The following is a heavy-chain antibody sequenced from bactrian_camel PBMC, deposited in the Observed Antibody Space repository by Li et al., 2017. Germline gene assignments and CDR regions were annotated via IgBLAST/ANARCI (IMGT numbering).Heavy chain of an antibody. CDR3: TARYEFGLGACRGVGGLGF. CDR2: IGTDGIT. V-gene: IGHV3S53*01. Sequence: VQLVESGGGSVQAGGSLRLTCAASGYVTSDYRMSWFRQAPGKEREGVAAIGTDGITSYADSVEGRFTISKDNRKNILYLQMNSLTPGDTAMYYCTARYEFGLGACRGVGGLGFWGQGTQVTVS. CDR1: GYVTSDYR. J-gene: IGHJ6*01. D-gene: IGHD1*01.